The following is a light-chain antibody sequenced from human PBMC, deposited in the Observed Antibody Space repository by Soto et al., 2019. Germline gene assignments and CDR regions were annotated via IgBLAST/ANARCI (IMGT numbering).Light chain of an antibody. CDR2: EGS. V-gene: IGLV2-23*01. Sequence: QSVLTQPASVSGSPGQSITISCTGTSSDVGSYDLVSWYQQHPGKAPKLMIYEGSKRPSGVSNRFSGSKSGDTASLTISGLQAEDEGDYYCCSYAGRSTLLYVFGTGTKLTVL. CDR3: CSYAGRSTLLYV. CDR1: SSDVGSYDL. J-gene: IGLJ1*01.